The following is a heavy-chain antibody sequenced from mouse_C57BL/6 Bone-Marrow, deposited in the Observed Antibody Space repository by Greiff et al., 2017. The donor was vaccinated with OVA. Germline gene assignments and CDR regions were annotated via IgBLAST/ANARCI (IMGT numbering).Heavy chain of an antibody. Sequence: VQLQQSGPELVKPGASVKISCKASGYAFSSSWMNWVKQRPGKGLEWIGRIYPGDGDTNYNGKFKGKATLTADKSSSTAYMQLSSLTSEDSAVYFCARSDDGYYEGAMDYWGQGTSVTVSS. V-gene: IGHV1-82*01. CDR2: IYPGDGDT. D-gene: IGHD2-3*01. CDR3: ARSDDGYYEGAMDY. J-gene: IGHJ4*01. CDR1: GYAFSSSW.